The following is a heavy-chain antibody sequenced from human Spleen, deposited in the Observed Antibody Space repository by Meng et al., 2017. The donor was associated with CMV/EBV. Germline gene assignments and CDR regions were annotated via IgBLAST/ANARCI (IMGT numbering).Heavy chain of an antibody. CDR2: IYHSGRT. Sequence: SETLSLTCTVSGGSVSSGSYYWSWIRQPPGKGLEWIGYIYHSGRTNYNPSLKSRVSISVDTSKNQFSLKLYSVTAADTAVYYCARDVAATYYFDYWGQGTLVTVSS. J-gene: IGHJ4*02. CDR3: ARDVAATYYFDY. CDR1: GGSVSSGSYY. V-gene: IGHV4-61*01. D-gene: IGHD6-13*01.